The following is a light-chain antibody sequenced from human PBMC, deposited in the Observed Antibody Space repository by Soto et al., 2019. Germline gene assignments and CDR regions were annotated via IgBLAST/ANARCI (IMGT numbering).Light chain of an antibody. J-gene: IGLJ1*01. V-gene: IGLV2-11*01. Sequence: QSALTQPRSVFGSPGQSVTISCTGTSSDVGGYNYVSWYQQHPGKATKLMIYDVSKRPSGVPDRFSGSKSGNTASLTISGLQAADEADYYCFSYAGSYYYVFGTGTKLTVL. CDR2: DVS. CDR3: FSYAGSYYYV. CDR1: SSDVGGYNY.